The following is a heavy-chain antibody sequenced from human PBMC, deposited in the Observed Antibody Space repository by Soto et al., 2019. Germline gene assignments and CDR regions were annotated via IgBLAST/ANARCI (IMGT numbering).Heavy chain of an antibody. CDR1: GGSFSGYY. V-gene: IGHV4-34*01. J-gene: IGHJ5*02. D-gene: IGHD6-19*01. Sequence: SETLSLTCAVYGGSFSGYYWIWIRQPPGKGLEWIGEINHSGSTNYNPSLKSRVTISVDTSKNQFSLKLSSVTAADTAVYYCARRPGIAVAGTENWFDPWGQGTLVTVSS. CDR3: ARRPGIAVAGTENWFDP. CDR2: INHSGST.